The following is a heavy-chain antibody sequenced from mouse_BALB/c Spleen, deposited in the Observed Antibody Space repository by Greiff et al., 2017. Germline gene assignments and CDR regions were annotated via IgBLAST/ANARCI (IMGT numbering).Heavy chain of an antibody. CDR1: GFNIKDTY. J-gene: IGHJ3*01. CDR3: APSYSWFAY. V-gene: IGHV14-3*02. Sequence: VQLKQSGAELVKPGASVKLSCTASGFNIKDTYMHWVKQRPEQGLEWIGRIDPANGNTKYDPKFQGKATITADTSSNTAYLQLSSLTSEDTAVYYCAPSYSWFAYWGQGTLVTVSA. D-gene: IGHD2-10*01. CDR2: IDPANGNT.